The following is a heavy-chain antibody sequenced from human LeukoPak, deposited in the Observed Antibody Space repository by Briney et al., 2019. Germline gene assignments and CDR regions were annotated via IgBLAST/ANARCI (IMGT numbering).Heavy chain of an antibody. Sequence: GGSLRLSCAASGFTFSSYAMSWVRQAPGKGLDWVSAISGSGGSTYYADSVKGRFTISRDNSKNTLYLQMNSLRAEDTAVYYCAKDHYDSSGYYPRYWGQGTLVTVSS. CDR1: GFTFSSYA. CDR2: ISGSGGST. CDR3: AKDHYDSSGYYPRY. D-gene: IGHD3-22*01. V-gene: IGHV3-23*01. J-gene: IGHJ4*02.